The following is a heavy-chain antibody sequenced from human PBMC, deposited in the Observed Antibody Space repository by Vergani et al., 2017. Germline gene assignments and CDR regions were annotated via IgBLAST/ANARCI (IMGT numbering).Heavy chain of an antibody. V-gene: IGHV1-69*04. J-gene: IGHJ4*02. CDR1: GGTFSSYA. CDR3: ARGGDGVQNYNDY. CDR2: IIPILGIA. Sequence: QVQLVQSGAEVKKPGSSVKVSCKASGGTFSSYAISWVRQAPGQGLEWMGRIIPILGIANYAQKFQGRVTITADKSTGTAYMELSSLRSEDTAVYYCARGGDGVQNYNDYWGQGTLVTVSS. D-gene: IGHD1-1*01.